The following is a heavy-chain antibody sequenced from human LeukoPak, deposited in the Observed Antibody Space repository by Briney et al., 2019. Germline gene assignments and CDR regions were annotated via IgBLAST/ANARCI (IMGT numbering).Heavy chain of an antibody. CDR3: VRHDGRGGATMGALDS. CDR1: ADSISSSSHH. J-gene: IGHJ4*02. CDR2: VYYGRTT. D-gene: IGHD5-12*01. V-gene: IGHV4-39*01. Sequence: PSETLSLTCTVSADSISSSSHHWGWIRQSPGKGLEWIGSVYYGRTTYYNPSLNSRVTISVVTSMNQFSLQLHSVTAADTAVYYCVRHDGRGGATMGALDSWGQGSLVTVSS.